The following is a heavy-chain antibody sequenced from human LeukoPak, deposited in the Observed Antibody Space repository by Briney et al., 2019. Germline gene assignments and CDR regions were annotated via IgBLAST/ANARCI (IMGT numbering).Heavy chain of an antibody. J-gene: IGHJ4*02. Sequence: PSETLSLTCTVSGGSISSGGYYWSWIRQPPGKGLEWIGRIYTSGSTNYNPSLKSRVTISVDTSKNQFSLKLSSVTAADTAVYYCARRHRYSSSWYGYWGQGTLVTVSS. V-gene: IGHV4-61*02. CDR2: IYTSGST. CDR1: GGSISSGGYY. CDR3: ARRHRYSSSWYGY. D-gene: IGHD6-13*01.